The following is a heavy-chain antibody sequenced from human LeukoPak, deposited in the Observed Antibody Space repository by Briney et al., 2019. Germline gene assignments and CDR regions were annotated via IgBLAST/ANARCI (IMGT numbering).Heavy chain of an antibody. V-gene: IGHV4-38-2*02. CDR1: GYSISSGYY. Sequence: PSETLSLTCTVSGYSISSGYYWDWIRQPPGKGLEWIGSIYHSGSTYYNPSLKSRVTISGDTSKNQFSLKLSPVTAADTAVYYCARDISDSSGYYRHFDYWGQGTLVTVSS. CDR3: ARDISDSSGYYRHFDY. J-gene: IGHJ4*02. CDR2: IYHSGST. D-gene: IGHD3-22*01.